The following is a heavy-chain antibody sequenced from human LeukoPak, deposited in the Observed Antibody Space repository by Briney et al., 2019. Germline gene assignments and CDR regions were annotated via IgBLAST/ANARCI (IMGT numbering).Heavy chain of an antibody. Sequence: SETLSLTCAVSGYSISSGYYWGWIRQPPGKGLEWIGSTYHSGSTYYNPSLKSRVTISVDTSKNQFSLKLSSVTAADTAVYYCARHADGYYDSSGYFDYWGQGTLVIVSS. CDR3: ARHADGYYDSSGYFDY. CDR2: TYHSGST. D-gene: IGHD3-22*01. V-gene: IGHV4-38-2*01. J-gene: IGHJ4*02. CDR1: GYSISSGYY.